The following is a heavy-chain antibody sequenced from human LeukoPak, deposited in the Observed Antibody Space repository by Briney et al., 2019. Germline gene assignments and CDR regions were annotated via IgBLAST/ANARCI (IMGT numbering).Heavy chain of an antibody. Sequence: SQTLSLTCTVSGDPISSGRYYWSWIRQPAGKGLEWIGRIYASRSSDYNPSLKSRVTISVDMSKNQFSLRLSSVTAADTAVYYCARDGRGRYSSGSLYYYYYMDVWGKGTTVTVSS. D-gene: IGHD1-26*01. CDR1: GDPISSGRYY. CDR2: IYASRSS. CDR3: ARDGRGRYSSGSLYYYYYMDV. J-gene: IGHJ6*03. V-gene: IGHV4-61*02.